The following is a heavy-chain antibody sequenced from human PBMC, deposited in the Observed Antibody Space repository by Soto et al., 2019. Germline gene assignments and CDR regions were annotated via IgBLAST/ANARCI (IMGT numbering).Heavy chain of an antibody. CDR1: GGSFSAYY. V-gene: IGHV4-34*01. CDR3: ARGGMGDTVANFDH. Sequence: PSETLSLTCAVYGGSFSAYYWSWIRQPPGKGLEWIGEINHSGGTSYNPSLKSRVTISVDTSKSQFSLQLNSVTPDDTAVYYCARGGMGDTVANFDHWGQGTLVTVSS. J-gene: IGHJ4*02. CDR2: INHSGGT. D-gene: IGHD6-19*01.